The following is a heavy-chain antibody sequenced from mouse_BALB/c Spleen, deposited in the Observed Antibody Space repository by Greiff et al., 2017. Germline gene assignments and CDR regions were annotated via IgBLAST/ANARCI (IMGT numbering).Heavy chain of an antibody. Sequence: EVKLQESGPSLVKPSQTLSLTCSVTGDSITSGYWNWIRKFPGNKLEYMGYISYSGSTYYNPTLKSRISITPDTSKNQYYLQLNSVTTEDTATYYCARTVVARRGFDYWGQGTTLTVSS. CDR1: GDSITSGY. D-gene: IGHD1-1*01. V-gene: IGHV3-8*02. J-gene: IGHJ2*01. CDR2: ISYSGST. CDR3: ARTVVARRGFDY.